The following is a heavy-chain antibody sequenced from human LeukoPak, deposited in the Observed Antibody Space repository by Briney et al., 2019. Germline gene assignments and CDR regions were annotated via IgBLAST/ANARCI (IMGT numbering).Heavy chain of an antibody. CDR3: ARTIFGVVIIGGYFDY. J-gene: IGHJ4*02. Sequence: SETLSLTCTVSGGSISNYYWSWIRQPPGKGLEWIGHIYYSGSTNYNPSLKSRVTISLDTSKKQFSLKLSSVTAADTAVYYCARTIFGVVIIGGYFDYWGQGTLVTVSS. V-gene: IGHV4-59*08. CDR2: IYYSGST. CDR1: GGSISNYY. D-gene: IGHD3-3*01.